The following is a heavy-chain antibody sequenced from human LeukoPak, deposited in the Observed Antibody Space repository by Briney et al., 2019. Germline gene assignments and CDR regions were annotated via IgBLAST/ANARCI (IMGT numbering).Heavy chain of an antibody. D-gene: IGHD5-24*01. CDR1: GGSISSYY. CDR3: ARGKQRDGYIESDY. V-gene: IGHV4-59*01. J-gene: IGHJ4*02. Sequence: SETLSLTCTVSGGSISSYYWSWIQQPPGKGLEWIGYIYYSGSTNYNPSLKSRVTISVDTSKNQFSLKLSSVTAADTAVYYCARGKQRDGYIESDYWGQGTLVTVSS. CDR2: IYYSGST.